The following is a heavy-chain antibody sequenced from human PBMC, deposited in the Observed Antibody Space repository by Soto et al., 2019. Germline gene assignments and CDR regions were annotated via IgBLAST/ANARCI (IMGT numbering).Heavy chain of an antibody. CDR2: INAGNGNT. J-gene: IGHJ4*02. D-gene: IGHD2-21*02. Sequence: ASVKVSCKASGYTFTSYAMHWVRQAPGQRLEWMGWINAGNGNTKYSQKFQGRVTITRDTSASTAYMELSSLRSEDTAVYYCARESSYCGGDCYPYYFDYWGQGTLVTSPQ. V-gene: IGHV1-3*01. CDR3: ARESSYCGGDCYPYYFDY. CDR1: GYTFTSYA.